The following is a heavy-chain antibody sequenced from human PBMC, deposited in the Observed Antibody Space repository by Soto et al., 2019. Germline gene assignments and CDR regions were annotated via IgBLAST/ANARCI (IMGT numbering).Heavy chain of an antibody. V-gene: IGHV3-48*03. CDR1: GFTFSSYE. J-gene: IGHJ4*02. D-gene: IGHD3-16*01. Sequence: QAGGSLRLSCAASGFTFSSYEMNWVRQAPGKGLEWVSYISSSGSTIYYADSVKGRFTISRDNAKNSLYLQMNSLRAEDTAVYYCARGWGSDYGPVGFFFDYWGQGTLVTVSS. CDR2: ISSSGSTI. CDR3: ARGWGSDYGPVGFFFDY.